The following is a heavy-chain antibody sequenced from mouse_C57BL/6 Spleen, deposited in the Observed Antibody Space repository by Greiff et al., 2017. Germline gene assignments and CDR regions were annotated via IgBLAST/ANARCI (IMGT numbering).Heavy chain of an antibody. CDR3: ARERGGNYDYYVGFDY. D-gene: IGHD2-4*01. CDR1: GYSITSGYY. Sequence: EVQLQESGPGLVKPSQSLSLTCSVTGYSITSGYYWNWIRQFPGNKLEWMGYISYDGSNNYNPSLKNRISITRDKSKNQFFLKLNAVTTEDTATYYCARERGGNYDYYVGFDYWGQGTTLTVSS. J-gene: IGHJ2*01. V-gene: IGHV3-6*01. CDR2: ISYDGSN.